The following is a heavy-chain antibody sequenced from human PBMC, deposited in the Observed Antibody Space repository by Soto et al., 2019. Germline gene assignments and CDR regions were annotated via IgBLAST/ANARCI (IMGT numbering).Heavy chain of an antibody. CDR2: IYHSGST. CDR3: ARHILTGYYDYYYGMDV. D-gene: IGHD3-9*01. CDR1: RGSISSSNW. V-gene: IGHV4-4*02. Sequence: SETLSLTCALSRGSISSSNWWSWVRQPPGKGLEWIGEIYHSGSTNYNPSLKSRVTISVDKSKNQFSLKLSSVTAADTAVYYSARHILTGYYDYYYGMDVWGQGTTVT. J-gene: IGHJ6*02.